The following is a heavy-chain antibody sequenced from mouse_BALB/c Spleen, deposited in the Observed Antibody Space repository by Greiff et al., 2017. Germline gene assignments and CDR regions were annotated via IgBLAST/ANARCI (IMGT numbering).Heavy chain of an antibody. CDR1: GYTFTSYW. J-gene: IGHJ1*01. CDR3: ARGPYFDV. Sequence: QVQLQQPGAELVKPGASVKLSCKASGYTFTSYWLHWVKQRPGQGLEWIGEIDPSDSYTNYNQKFKGKATLTVDKSSSTAYMQLSSLTSEDSAVYYCARGPYFDVWGAGTTVTVSS. V-gene: IGHV1-69*02. CDR2: IDPSDSYT.